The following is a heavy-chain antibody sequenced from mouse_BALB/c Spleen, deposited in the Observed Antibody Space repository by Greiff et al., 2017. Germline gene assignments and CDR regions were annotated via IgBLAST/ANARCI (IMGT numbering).Heavy chain of an antibody. J-gene: IGHJ3*01. CDR1: GYTFTSYW. CDR2: INPSTGYT. D-gene: IGHD2-12*01. V-gene: IGHV1-7*01. Sequence: QVQLQQSGAELAKPGASVKMSCKASGYTFTSYWMHWVKQRPGQGLEWIGYINPSTGYTEYNQKFKDKATLTADKSSSTAYMQLSSLTSEDSAVYYCARSRCYAWFAYWGQGTLVTVSA. CDR3: ARSRCYAWFAY.